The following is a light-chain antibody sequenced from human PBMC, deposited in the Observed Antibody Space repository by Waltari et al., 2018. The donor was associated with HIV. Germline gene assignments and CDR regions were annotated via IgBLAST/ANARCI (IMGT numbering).Light chain of an antibody. CDR3: QQYDNWPPYT. Sequence: IVMTQSPATLSVSPGERATLSGRDKKSVSSNLAWYEKKRGQAPRVLMYGASTRATGIPARLSGSGSGTEFTLTISSLQSEDLAVYYCQQYDNWPPYTFGQGTKLEIK. CDR1: KSVSSN. V-gene: IGKV3-15*01. J-gene: IGKJ2*01. CDR2: GAS.